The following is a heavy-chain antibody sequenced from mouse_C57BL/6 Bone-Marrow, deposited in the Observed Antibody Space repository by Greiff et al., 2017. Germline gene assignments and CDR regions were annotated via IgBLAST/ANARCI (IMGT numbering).Heavy chain of an antibody. V-gene: IGHV1-64*01. J-gene: IGHJ1*03. CDR1: GYTFTSYW. Sequence: QVQLQQPGAELVKPGASVKLSCKASGYTFTSYWMHWVKQRPGPGLEWIGMIHPNSGSTNYNEKFKSKATLTVDKSSSTAYMQLSSLTSEDSAVYYWARKEQLRYDFDVWGTGTTVTVSS. CDR2: IHPNSGST. D-gene: IGHD3-2*02. CDR3: ARKEQLRYDFDV.